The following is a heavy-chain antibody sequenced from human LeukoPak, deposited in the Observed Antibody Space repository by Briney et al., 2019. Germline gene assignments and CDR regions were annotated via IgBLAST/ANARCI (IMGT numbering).Heavy chain of an antibody. CDR2: ISSTSSSI. CDR3: ARDALRGVVVVTDY. J-gene: IGHJ4*02. CDR1: GFTFSSYS. D-gene: IGHD2-21*02. Sequence: GGSLRLSCAASGFTFSSYSMNWVRQAPGKGLEWVSYISSTSSSIYYADSVKGRFTISRDNAKNSLYLQMNSLRAEDTAVYYCARDALRGVVVVTDYWGQGTLVTVSS. V-gene: IGHV3-48*04.